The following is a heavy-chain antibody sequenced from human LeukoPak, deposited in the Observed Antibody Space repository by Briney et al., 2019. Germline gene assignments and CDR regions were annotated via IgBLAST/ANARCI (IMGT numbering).Heavy chain of an antibody. CDR3: ARGRMSGYYPNWFDP. Sequence: GGSLRLSCVVSGFTFSDRFMDWVRQAPGKGLEWVSYISSSGSTIYYADSVKGRFTISRDNAKNSLYLQMNSLRAEDTAVYYCARGRMSGYYPNWFDPWGQGTLVTVSS. D-gene: IGHD3-22*01. CDR1: GFTFSDRF. CDR2: ISSSGSTI. J-gene: IGHJ5*02. V-gene: IGHV3-11*04.